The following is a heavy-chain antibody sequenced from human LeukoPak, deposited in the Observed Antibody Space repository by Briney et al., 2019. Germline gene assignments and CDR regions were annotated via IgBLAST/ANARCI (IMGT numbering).Heavy chain of an antibody. D-gene: IGHD5/OR15-5a*01. CDR3: ARGLLHRVYAFDI. V-gene: IGHV4-61*02. J-gene: IGHJ3*02. Sequence: SETLSLTCTVSGGSISSGTYYCGWIRQPAGKGLEWIGRIYSSGSTNYNPSLKSRVTMSVDTSKNQFSLNLTSVTAADTVVYYWARGLLHRVYAFDIWRKGKMVTVSS. CDR2: IYSSGST. CDR1: GGSISSGTYY.